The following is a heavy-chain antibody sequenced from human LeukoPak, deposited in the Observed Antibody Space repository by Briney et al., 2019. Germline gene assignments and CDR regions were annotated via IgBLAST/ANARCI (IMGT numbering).Heavy chain of an antibody. J-gene: IGHJ4*02. D-gene: IGHD3-9*01. V-gene: IGHV3-33*08. CDR3: AREGYFSRFDY. CDR1: GFTFSSYA. Sequence: GGSLRLSCAASGFTFSSYAMSWVRQAPGKGLGWVAVIWDDGSNKYYADSVKGRFTISRDNSKNTLYLQMNSLRAEDTAVYYCAREGYFSRFDYWGQGTLVTVSS. CDR2: IWDDGSNK.